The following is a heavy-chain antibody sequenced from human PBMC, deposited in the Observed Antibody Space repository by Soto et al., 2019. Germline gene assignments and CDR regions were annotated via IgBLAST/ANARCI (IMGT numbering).Heavy chain of an antibody. CDR3: ARRPRWLQFFYGAY. J-gene: IGHJ4*02. CDR1: GGSITSGGYY. V-gene: IGHV4-31*03. Sequence: TLSLTCTVAGGSITSGGYYWGWIRQNPGKGLEWLGYSYDSGSTFYNPSLKSRITLSVDTSKNQFSLKLSSVTVADTAVYYCARRPRWLQFFYGAYWGQGTLVTVS. CDR2: SYDSGST. D-gene: IGHD5-12*01.